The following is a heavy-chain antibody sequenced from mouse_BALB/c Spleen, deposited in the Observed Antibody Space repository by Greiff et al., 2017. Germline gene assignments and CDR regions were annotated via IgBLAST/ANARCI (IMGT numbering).Heavy chain of an antibody. CDR3: ARDGDYGSRRAWFAY. D-gene: IGHD1-1*01. J-gene: IGHJ3*01. Sequence: QVQLKQPGAELVKPGASVKLSCKASGYTFTSYWMHWVKQRPGQGLEWIGEINPSNGRTNYNEKFKSKATLTVDKSSSTAYMQLNSLTSEDSAVYYCARDGDYGSRRAWFAYWGQGTLVTVSA. V-gene: IGHV1S81*02. CDR1: GYTFTSYW. CDR2: INPSNGRT.